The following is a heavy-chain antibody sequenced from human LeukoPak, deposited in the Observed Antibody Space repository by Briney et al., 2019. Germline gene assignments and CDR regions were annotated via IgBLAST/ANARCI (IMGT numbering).Heavy chain of an antibody. D-gene: IGHD3-10*01. CDR1: GGSISSSSYY. J-gene: IGHJ6*02. CDR2: IYYSGST. V-gene: IGHV4-39*01. CDR3: ARIRVPPYYGMDV. Sequence: SETLSLTCTVSGGSISSSSYYWGWLRQPPGKGLEWFGSIYYSGSTYYNPSLKSRVTISVDTSKNQFSLKLSSVTAADTAVYYCARIRVPPYYGMDVWGQGTTVTVSS.